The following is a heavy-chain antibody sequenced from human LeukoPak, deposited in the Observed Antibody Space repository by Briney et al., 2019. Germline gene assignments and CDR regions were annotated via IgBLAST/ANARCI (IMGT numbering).Heavy chain of an antibody. D-gene: IGHD3-22*01. CDR1: GFTFSSYG. V-gene: IGHV3-30*02. CDR2: IRYDGSNK. Sequence: QTGGSLRLSCAASGFTFSSYGMHWVRQAPGKGLEWVAFIRYDGSNKYYADSVKGRFTISRDNSKNTLYLQMNSLRTEDTAVYYCAKDTDRITMIADDYWGQGTLVTVSS. J-gene: IGHJ4*02. CDR3: AKDTDRITMIADDY.